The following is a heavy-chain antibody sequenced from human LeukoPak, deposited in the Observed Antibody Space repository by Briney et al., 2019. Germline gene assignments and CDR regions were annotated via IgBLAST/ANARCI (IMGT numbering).Heavy chain of an antibody. CDR1: GFSFSTYW. V-gene: IGHV3-74*01. CDR3: SSQISRGGN. CDR2: ITPDGSST. Sequence: GGSLRLSCAASGFSFSTYWMHWVRQVPGMGPEWVSHITPDGSSTNYADSVKGRFTISRDNAKNTLYLQMNSLRAEDTAVYYCSSQISRGGNWGQGTLVTVSS. J-gene: IGHJ4*02. D-gene: IGHD3-16*01.